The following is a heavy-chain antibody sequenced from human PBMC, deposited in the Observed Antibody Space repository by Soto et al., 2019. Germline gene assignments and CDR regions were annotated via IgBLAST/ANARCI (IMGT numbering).Heavy chain of an antibody. V-gene: IGHV3-9*01. CDR3: VKGLNIFYTGGCLYFDY. Sequence: SLRVSCSASGFKFDDYAIYWVRQTPGRGLEWVSGISWSSVNMDYRDSVKGRFTISRDNAKNSLYLQMNSLRVEDTALYYCVKGLNIFYTGGCLYFDYGARGP. J-gene: IGHJ4*02. CDR2: ISWSSVNM. CDR1: GFKFDDYA. D-gene: IGHD6-19*01.